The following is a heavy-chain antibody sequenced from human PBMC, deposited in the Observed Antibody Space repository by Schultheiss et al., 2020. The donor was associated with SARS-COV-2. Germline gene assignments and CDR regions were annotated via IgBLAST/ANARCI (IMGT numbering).Heavy chain of an antibody. CDR1: GFTFSRSV. D-gene: IGHD1-26*01. J-gene: IGHJ6*02. Sequence: GGSLRLSCAASGFTFSRSVMSWVRQAPGKGLQWVAVISYDGSDEYAHSVKGRFTISRDNSKNTLYLQMNSLRAEDTAVYYCARGLGARPRKYYYGMDVWGQGTTVTVSS. CDR2: ISYDGSDE. V-gene: IGHV3-30*03. CDR3: ARGLGARPRKYYYGMDV.